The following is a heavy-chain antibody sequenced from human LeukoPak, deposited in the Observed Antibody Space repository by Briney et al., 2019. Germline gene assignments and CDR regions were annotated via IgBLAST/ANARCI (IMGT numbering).Heavy chain of an antibody. D-gene: IGHD5-24*01. Sequence: SDSLSLTCTVSGDSISSVVSYWSWIRQHPGKGLECIGYIYYSGSTYYNPSLKSRVTISVDTSKSQFSLKLSSVTAADTAVYYCARRRVDGYNYAFDYWGQGTLVTVSS. CDR3: ARRRVDGYNYAFDY. V-gene: IGHV4-31*03. J-gene: IGHJ4*02. CDR2: IYYSGST. CDR1: GDSISSVVSY.